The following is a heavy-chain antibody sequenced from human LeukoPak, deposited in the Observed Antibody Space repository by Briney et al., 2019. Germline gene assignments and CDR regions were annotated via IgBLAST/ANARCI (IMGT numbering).Heavy chain of an antibody. Sequence: ASVKVSCKASGYTFTTYAISWVRQAPGQGLEWMGWISSYNGNTIYAQKLQGRVTMTTDTSTSTAYMELRSLRSDDTAVYYCARDDRGEAVAVGFDPWGQGTLVTVSS. V-gene: IGHV1-18*01. D-gene: IGHD6-19*01. CDR2: ISSYNGNT. CDR3: ARDDRGEAVAVGFDP. J-gene: IGHJ5*02. CDR1: GYTFTTYA.